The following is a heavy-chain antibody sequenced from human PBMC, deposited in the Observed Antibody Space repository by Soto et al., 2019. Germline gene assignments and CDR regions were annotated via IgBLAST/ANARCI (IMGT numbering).Heavy chain of an antibody. CDR1: AFSFSSYW. CDR2: INPDGSAT. V-gene: IGHV3-74*01. J-gene: IGHJ4*02. D-gene: IGHD5-18*01. Sequence: PGWSLRLSCPASAFSFSSYWMHWVRQAPGKGLVWVSRINPDGSATNYADSVKGRFTISRDNAKNTLYLQMNSLRAEDTAVFYCGRGGSDSPMAPGYWGQGTLVTVSS. CDR3: GRGGSDSPMAPGY.